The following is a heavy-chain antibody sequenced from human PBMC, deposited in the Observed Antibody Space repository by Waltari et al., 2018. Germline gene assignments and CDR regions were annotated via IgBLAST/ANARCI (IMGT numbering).Heavy chain of an antibody. CDR1: GYTFPSYD. CDR3: ATRPLSSGSYYGAHDAFDI. D-gene: IGHD1-26*01. CDR2: MNPNSGNT. Sequence: QVQLVQSGAEVKKPGASVKVSCKASGYTFPSYDLNWVRQANGQGLEWMGWMNPNSGNTGYAQKFQGRVTMTRNTSISTAYMELSSLRSEDTSVYYCATRPLSSGSYYGAHDAFDIWGQGTMVTVSS. V-gene: IGHV1-8*01. J-gene: IGHJ3*02.